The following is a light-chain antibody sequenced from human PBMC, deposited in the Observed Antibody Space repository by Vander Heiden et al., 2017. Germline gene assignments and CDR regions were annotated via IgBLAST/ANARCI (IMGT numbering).Light chain of an antibody. CDR1: SSDVGSYNL. Sequence: QFTLTQPASVSGSPGQSITISCTGTSSDVGSYNLVSWYQQHPGKAPKLMIYEVSKRPSGVSNRFSGSKSGNTASLTISGLQAEDEADYYCCSYAGSSNWVFGGGTKLTVL. CDR2: EVS. CDR3: CSYAGSSNWV. J-gene: IGLJ3*02. V-gene: IGLV2-23*02.